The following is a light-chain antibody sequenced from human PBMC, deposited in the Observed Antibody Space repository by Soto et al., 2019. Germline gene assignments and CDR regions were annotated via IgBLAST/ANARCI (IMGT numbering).Light chain of an antibody. CDR1: SSDVGSYSL. CDR2: EVS. J-gene: IGLJ1*01. CDR3: CSYAGSSYV. V-gene: IGLV2-23*02. Sequence: QSVLTQPASVSGSPGQSITISCTGTSSDVGSYSLVSWYQQHPGKAPKLMIYEVSKRPSGVSNRFSGSKSGNTASLTISGLQAEDEADYYCCSYAGSSYVFGTGTKVTVL.